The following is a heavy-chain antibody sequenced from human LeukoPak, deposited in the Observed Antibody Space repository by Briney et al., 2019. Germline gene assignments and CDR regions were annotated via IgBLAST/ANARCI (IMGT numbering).Heavy chain of an antibody. CDR3: ARQEYYFDY. CDR1: GGSISSYY. J-gene: IGHJ4*02. CDR2: IYDSGST. V-gene: IGHV4-59*01. Sequence: SETLSLTCTVSGGSISSYYWSWIRQPPGKGLEWIGYIYDSGSTNYNPSLKSRVTISVDTSKNQFSLKLSSVTAADTAVYYCARQEYYFDYWGQGTLVTVSS.